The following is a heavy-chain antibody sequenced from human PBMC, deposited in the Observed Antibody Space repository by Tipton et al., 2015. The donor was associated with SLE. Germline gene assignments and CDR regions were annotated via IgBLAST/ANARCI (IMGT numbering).Heavy chain of an antibody. V-gene: IGHV4-59*08. J-gene: IGHJ3*02. Sequence: LRLSCTVSGVSLTGDYWSWIRQPPGKGLEWIGYVFYTGRTSYNSSLMSRVAISVDTSRNLLSLKVTSVTAADTAVYYCARQRDLDAFDIWGQGTMVIVSS. CDR1: GVSLTGDY. CDR3: ARQRDLDAFDI. CDR2: VFYTGRT.